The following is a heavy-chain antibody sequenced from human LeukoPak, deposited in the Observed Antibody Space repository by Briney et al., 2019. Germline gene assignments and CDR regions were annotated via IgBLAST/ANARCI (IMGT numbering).Heavy chain of an antibody. J-gene: IGHJ4*02. V-gene: IGHV4-61*08. Sequence: SQTQSLICTVSGGSISSSDYYWSWIRQPPGKGLEWIGYIYYSGSTNYNPSLKSRVTISVDTSKNQFSLKLSSVTAADTAVYYCARVPLKDYYDSSGYYRPYYFDYWGQGTLVTVSS. D-gene: IGHD3-22*01. CDR3: ARVPLKDYYDSSGYYRPYYFDY. CDR2: IYYSGST. CDR1: GGSISSSDYY.